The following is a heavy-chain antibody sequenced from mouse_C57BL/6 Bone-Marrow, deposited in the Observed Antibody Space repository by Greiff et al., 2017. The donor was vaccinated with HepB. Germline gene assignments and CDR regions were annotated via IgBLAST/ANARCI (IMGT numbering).Heavy chain of an antibody. CDR3: TRRDGYYTSFAY. D-gene: IGHD2-3*01. Sequence: EVMLVESGGGLVQPGGSMKLSCAASGFTFSDAWMDWVRQSPEKGLEWVAEIRNKANNHATYYAESVKGRFTISRDDSKSSVYLQMNSLRAEDTGIYYCTRRDGYYTSFAYWGQGTLVTVSA. J-gene: IGHJ3*01. V-gene: IGHV6-6*01. CDR1: GFTFSDAW. CDR2: IRNKANNHAT.